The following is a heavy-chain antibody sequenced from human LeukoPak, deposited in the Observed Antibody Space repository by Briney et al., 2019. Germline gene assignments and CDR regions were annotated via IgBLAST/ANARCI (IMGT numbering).Heavy chain of an antibody. Sequence: GESLKISCKGSGYSFTNYWIGWVRQMPGKVLEWMGIIYPGDSDTRYSPSLQGQVTISADKSISTAYLQWSSLKASDTAMYYCARHAKGGWSIDAFDIWRQGTMVTVSS. CDR1: GYSFTNYW. CDR2: IYPGDSDT. D-gene: IGHD6-19*01. V-gene: IGHV5-51*01. CDR3: ARHAKGGWSIDAFDI. J-gene: IGHJ3*02.